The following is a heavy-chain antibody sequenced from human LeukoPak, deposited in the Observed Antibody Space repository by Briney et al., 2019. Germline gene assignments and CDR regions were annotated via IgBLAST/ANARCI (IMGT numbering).Heavy chain of an antibody. CDR1: GFTFSDSY. J-gene: IGHJ4*02. CDR2: ISSSGSTI. CDR3: GGVMFTGNHPLFGF. D-gene: IGHD1-14*01. V-gene: IGHV3-11*01. Sequence: GGSLRLSCAASGFTFSDSYMSWIRQAPGKGLEWVSYISSSGSTIYYADSVKGRFTISRDNAKNSLYLQMMSPRAEDTAVYYCGGVMFTGNHPLFGFRGQGTLVTVPP.